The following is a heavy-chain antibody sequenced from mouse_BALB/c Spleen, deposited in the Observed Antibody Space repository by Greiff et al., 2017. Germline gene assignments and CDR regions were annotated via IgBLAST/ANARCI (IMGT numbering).Heavy chain of an antibody. J-gene: IGHJ3*01. CDR1: GFNIKDTY. Sequence: EVKLQQSGAELVKPGASVKLSCTASGFNIKDTYMHWVKQRPEQGLEWIGRIDPANGNTKYDPKFQGKATITADTSSNTAYLQLSSLTSEDTAVYYCAELTGTNFAYWGQGTLVTVSA. CDR3: AELTGTNFAY. CDR2: IDPANGNT. V-gene: IGHV14-3*02. D-gene: IGHD4-1*01.